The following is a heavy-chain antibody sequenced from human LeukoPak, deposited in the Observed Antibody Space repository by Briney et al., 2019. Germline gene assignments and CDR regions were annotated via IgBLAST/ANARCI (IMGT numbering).Heavy chain of an antibody. J-gene: IGHJ4*02. CDR3: AKMGRYGGSADLH. CDR1: GFTFINYA. Sequence: PGVSLRLSCAASGFTFINYAMSWVRQGPGRGLEWVSTVVGGGSTYYADSLKGRFSISRDNSKNTMYLQMNSLSAEDTAVYYCAKMGRYGGSADLHWGQGTVVTVSS. D-gene: IGHD1-26*01. V-gene: IGHV3-23*01. CDR2: VVGGGST.